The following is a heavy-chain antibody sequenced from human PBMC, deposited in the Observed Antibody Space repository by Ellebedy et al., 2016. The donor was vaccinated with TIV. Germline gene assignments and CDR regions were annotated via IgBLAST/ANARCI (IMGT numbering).Heavy chain of an antibody. J-gene: IGHJ4*02. D-gene: IGHD1-26*01. V-gene: IGHV1-69*04. Sequence: ASVKVSCKASGYTFTSYGISWVRQAPGQGLEWMGRIIPILGIANYAQKFQGRVTITADKSTSTAYMELSSLRSEDTAVYYCATDGKWEPPGGHYWGQGTLVTVSS. CDR1: GYTFTSYG. CDR3: ATDGKWEPPGGHY. CDR2: IIPILGIA.